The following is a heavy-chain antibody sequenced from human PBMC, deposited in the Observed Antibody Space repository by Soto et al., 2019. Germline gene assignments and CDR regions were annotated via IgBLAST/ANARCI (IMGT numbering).Heavy chain of an antibody. CDR2: INPNSGGT. CDR1: GYTFTGYY. Sequence: ASVKVSCKASGYTFTGYYMHWVRQAPGQGLEWMGWINPNSGGTNYAQKFQGWVTMTRDTSISTAYMELSRLRSDDTAVYYCARDLNNWNDGYYYGMDVWGQGTTVTV. D-gene: IGHD1-1*01. CDR3: ARDLNNWNDGYYYGMDV. V-gene: IGHV1-2*04. J-gene: IGHJ6*02.